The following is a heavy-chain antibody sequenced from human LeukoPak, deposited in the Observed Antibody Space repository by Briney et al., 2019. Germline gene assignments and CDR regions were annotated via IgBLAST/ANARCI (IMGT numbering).Heavy chain of an antibody. D-gene: IGHD3-10*01. Sequence: PSETLSLTCAVYGGSFSGYYWSWIRQPPGKGLEWIGEINHSGSTNYNPSLKSRVTISVDTSKNQFSLKLSSVTAADTAVYYCARAYGSGREYYFDCWGQGTLVTVSS. CDR2: INHSGST. J-gene: IGHJ4*02. V-gene: IGHV4-34*01. CDR3: ARAYGSGREYYFDC. CDR1: GGSFSGYY.